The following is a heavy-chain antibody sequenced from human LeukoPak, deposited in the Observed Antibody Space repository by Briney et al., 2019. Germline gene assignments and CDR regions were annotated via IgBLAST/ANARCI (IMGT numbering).Heavy chain of an antibody. CDR1: GASLISGNYF. CDR2: WHHSGIT. CDR3: ARQYEF. Sequence: LSETLSLTCTVSGASLISGNYFWGSVSPPPGKRLGCVGSWHHSGITDYNPSLKSRVTIVADTSKNQFSLKLASVAAADSAVYFCARQYEFWGQGTLVTVSS. V-gene: IGHV4-39*01. J-gene: IGHJ4*02. D-gene: IGHD3-10*01.